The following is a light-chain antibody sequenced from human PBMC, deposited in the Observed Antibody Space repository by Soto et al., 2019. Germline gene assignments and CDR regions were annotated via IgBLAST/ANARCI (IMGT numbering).Light chain of an antibody. CDR3: QHYNSYSEA. V-gene: IGKV1-5*01. CDR2: DVS. J-gene: IGKJ1*01. Sequence: DIQMTQSPSTLSASLGDRVTITCRASQSISSWLAWYQQKPGKAPKLLIYDVSSLESGVPSRFSGSGSGTEFTLTISSLQPDDFATYYCQHYNSYSEAFGQGTKVDIK. CDR1: QSISSW.